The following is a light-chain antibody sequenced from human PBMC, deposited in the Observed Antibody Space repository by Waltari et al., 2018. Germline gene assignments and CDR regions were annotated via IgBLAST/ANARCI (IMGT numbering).Light chain of an antibody. CDR1: QGISSA. CDR3: QQFNNYLLPT. J-gene: IGKJ3*01. V-gene: IGKV1D-13*01. Sequence: AIQLTQSPSSLSASVGDRVTITCRASQGISSALAWYQQKPGKAPKLLIYDASSLESGVPSRFSGSGSGTDFTLTISSLQPEDFATYYCQQFNNYLLPTFGPGTKVDIK. CDR2: DAS.